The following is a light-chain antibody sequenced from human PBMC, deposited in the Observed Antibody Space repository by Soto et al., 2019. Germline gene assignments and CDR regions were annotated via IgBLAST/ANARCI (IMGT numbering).Light chain of an antibody. CDR3: QQYGSSPWT. Sequence: EIVLTQSPGTLSLSPGERATLSCRANQSVWGDFLAWYQQKPGQAPRLLIYGASSRATGIPDRFSGSGSGTDFTLTISRLEPEDFAVYYCQQYGSSPWTFGQGTKVEIK. J-gene: IGKJ1*01. V-gene: IGKV3-20*01. CDR1: QSVWGDF. CDR2: GAS.